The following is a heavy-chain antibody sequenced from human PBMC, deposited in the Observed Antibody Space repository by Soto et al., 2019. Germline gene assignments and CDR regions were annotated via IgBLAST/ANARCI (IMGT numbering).Heavy chain of an antibody. CDR2: MNQDGSVK. Sequence: GGSLRLSCAASGFTFTNYWMGWVRQAPGKGLEWVANMNQDGSVKPYVDSVNGRFTISRDNAKNSVFLDMNSLRAEDTAVYYCARLDCRGGSRKSIHADWGRGTLVTVYS. J-gene: IGHJ4*02. CDR1: GFTFTNYW. V-gene: IGHV3-7*04. CDR3: ARLDCRGGSRKSIHAD. D-gene: IGHD2-15*01.